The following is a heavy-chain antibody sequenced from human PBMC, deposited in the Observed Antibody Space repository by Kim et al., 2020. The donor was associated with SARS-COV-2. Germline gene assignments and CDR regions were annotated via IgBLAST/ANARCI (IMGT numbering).Heavy chain of an antibody. Sequence: GGSLRLSCAASGFTVSNNYISWVRQPPGKGLEWVSVIYTDGSRFYTDSVKGRFTASRDSSKNTLYLQMDSLRAEDTAVYYCARGYTYDYGDYFDYWGQGTLGTVSS. CDR2: IYTDGSR. V-gene: IGHV3-66*01. CDR3: ARGYTYDYGDYFDY. J-gene: IGHJ4*02. CDR1: GFTVSNNY. D-gene: IGHD3-10*01.